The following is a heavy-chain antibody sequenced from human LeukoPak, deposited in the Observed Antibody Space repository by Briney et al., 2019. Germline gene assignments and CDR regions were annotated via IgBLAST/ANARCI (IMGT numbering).Heavy chain of an antibody. D-gene: IGHD1-26*01. Sequence: PGGSLRLSCAASGFTFSTYNMNWVRQAPGKGLEWVSSITSSSSYIYYADSVKGRFTISRDNAKNSLYLQMNSPRAEDTAVYYCARDPYSGSSGAYYYYYMDVWGKGTTVTISS. J-gene: IGHJ6*03. CDR1: GFTFSTYN. CDR2: ITSSSSYI. CDR3: ARDPYSGSSGAYYYYYMDV. V-gene: IGHV3-21*01.